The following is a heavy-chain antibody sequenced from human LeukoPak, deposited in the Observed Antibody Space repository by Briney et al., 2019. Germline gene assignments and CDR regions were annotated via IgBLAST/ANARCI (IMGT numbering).Heavy chain of an antibody. D-gene: IGHD1-26*01. CDR2: IKQDGSEI. Sequence: GGSLRLSCAASGFTFNKYWMSWVRQAPGKGLEWVANIKQDGSEIYYVDSVKGRFTISRDNSKNSLYLQTNSLRAEDTAVYYCARSGSIAAFDIWGQGTMVTVSS. CDR1: GFTFNKYW. J-gene: IGHJ3*02. CDR3: ARSGSIAAFDI. V-gene: IGHV3-7*01.